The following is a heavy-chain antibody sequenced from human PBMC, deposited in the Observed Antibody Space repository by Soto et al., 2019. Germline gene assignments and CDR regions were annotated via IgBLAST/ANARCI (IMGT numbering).Heavy chain of an antibody. CDR3: ASHVLRYFDWLRSNWFDP. V-gene: IGHV4-39*01. CDR2: IYYSGST. D-gene: IGHD3-9*01. Sequence: SETLSLTCTVSGGSISSSSYYWGWIRQPPGKGLEWIGSIYYSGSTYYNPSLKSRVTISVDTSKNQFSLKLSSVTAADTAVYYCASHVLRYFDWLRSNWFDPWGQRTLVTVSS. CDR1: GGSISSSSYY. J-gene: IGHJ5*02.